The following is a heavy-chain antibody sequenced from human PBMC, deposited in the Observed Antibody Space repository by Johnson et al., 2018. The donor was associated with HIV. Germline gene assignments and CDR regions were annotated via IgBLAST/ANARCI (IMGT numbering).Heavy chain of an antibody. Sequence: QMLLVESGGGLVKPGGSLRLSCAASGFTFSDYYMTWIRQTPGKGLEWVSYISSSGSTIYYADSVKGRFTISRDNAKNSLYLQMNSLKTEDTAVYYCPRVSFGEVAFVIWGHGTMVTVSS. CDR1: GFTFSDYY. V-gene: IGHV3-11*01. J-gene: IGHJ3*02. D-gene: IGHD3-10*01. CDR2: ISSSGSTI. CDR3: PRVSFGEVAFVI.